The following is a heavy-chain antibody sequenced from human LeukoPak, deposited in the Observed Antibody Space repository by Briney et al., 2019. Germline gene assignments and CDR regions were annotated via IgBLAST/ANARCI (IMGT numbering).Heavy chain of an antibody. V-gene: IGHV3-30*18. CDR2: ISYDGSNK. D-gene: IGHD6-13*01. J-gene: IGHJ1*01. CDR1: GFTFDDYA. CDR3: AKAGSSSWDEYFQH. Sequence: GGSLRLSCAASGFTFDDYATHWVRQAPGKGLEWVAVISYDGSNKYYADSVKGRFTISRDNSKNTLYLQMNSLRAEDTAVYYCAKAGSSSWDEYFQHWGQGTLVTVS.